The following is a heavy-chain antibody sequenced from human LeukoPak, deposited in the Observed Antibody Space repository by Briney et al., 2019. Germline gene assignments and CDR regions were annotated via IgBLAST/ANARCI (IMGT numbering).Heavy chain of an antibody. Sequence: PSETLSLTCTVSGGSISSYYWSWIRQPPGKGLEWIGYIYYSGSTNYNPSLKSRVTISVDTSKNQFSLKLSSVTAADTAVYYCARLRYYGSGSYYNHAFDYWGQGTLVTVSS. CDR3: ARLRYYGSGSYYNHAFDY. CDR1: GGSISSYY. D-gene: IGHD3-10*01. CDR2: IYYSGST. J-gene: IGHJ4*02. V-gene: IGHV4-59*01.